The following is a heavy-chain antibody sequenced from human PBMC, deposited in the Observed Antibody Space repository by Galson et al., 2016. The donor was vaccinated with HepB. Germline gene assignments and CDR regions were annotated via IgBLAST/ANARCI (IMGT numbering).Heavy chain of an antibody. CDR2: IFSTGST. V-gene: IGHV4-59*01. J-gene: IGHJ4*02. D-gene: IGHD1-1*01. CDR1: GGSLNNYY. Sequence: SETLSLTCSVTGGSLNNYYWNWIRQSPGKGLEWIGYIFSTGSTNYNPSLQTRVNLSIDVSMRQFSLELTSVSAADTAIYFCARESEHLERRHYQYYFDSWGQGTPVTVSS. CDR3: ARESEHLERRHYQYYFDS.